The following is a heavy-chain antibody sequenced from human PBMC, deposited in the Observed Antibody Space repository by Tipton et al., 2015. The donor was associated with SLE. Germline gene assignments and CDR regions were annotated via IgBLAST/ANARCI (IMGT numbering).Heavy chain of an antibody. J-gene: IGHJ5*02. CDR2: IYYSGST. CDR3: ARGTPFMEFERNWFDP. CDR1: GGSISSSSYY. V-gene: IGHV4-39*07. Sequence: LRLSCTVSGGSISSSSYYWGWIRQPPGKGLEWIGSIYYSGSTYYNPSLKSRVTISVDTSKNQFSLKLSSVTAADTAIYYCARGTPFMEFERNWFDPWGQGTLVTVSS. D-gene: IGHD3-3*02.